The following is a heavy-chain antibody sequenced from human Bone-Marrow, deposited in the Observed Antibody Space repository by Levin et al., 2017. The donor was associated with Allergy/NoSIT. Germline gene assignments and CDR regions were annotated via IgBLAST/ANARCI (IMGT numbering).Heavy chain of an antibody. Sequence: GGSLRLSCAASGFTFSSYAMHWVRQAPGKGLEWVAVISYDGSNKYYADSVKGRFTISRDNSKNTLYLQMNSLRAEDTAVYYCASSSLGTVTKRGSWFDPWGQGTLVTVSS. J-gene: IGHJ5*02. CDR2: ISYDGSNK. V-gene: IGHV3-30*04. CDR1: GFTFSSYA. D-gene: IGHD4-17*01. CDR3: ASSSLGTVTKRGSWFDP.